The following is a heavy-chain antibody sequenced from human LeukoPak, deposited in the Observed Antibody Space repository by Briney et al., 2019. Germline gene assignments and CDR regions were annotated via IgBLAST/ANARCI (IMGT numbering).Heavy chain of an antibody. D-gene: IGHD1-26*01. Sequence: QSGGSLRLSCAASGLTFSNYWMSWVRQAPGKGLEWVANIKEDGNEKYYVDSVKGRFTISRDNAKKSLYLQMNSLRAEDTAVYYCARDGSRFYYWGQGTPVTVSS. J-gene: IGHJ4*02. V-gene: IGHV3-7*01. CDR1: GLTFSNYW. CDR3: ARDGSRFYY. CDR2: IKEDGNEK.